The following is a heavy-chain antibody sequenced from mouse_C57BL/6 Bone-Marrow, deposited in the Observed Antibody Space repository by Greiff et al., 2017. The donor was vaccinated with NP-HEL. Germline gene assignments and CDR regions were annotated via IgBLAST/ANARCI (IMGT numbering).Heavy chain of an antibody. J-gene: IGHJ4*01. CDR1: GFSFTSYG. D-gene: IGHD1-1*01. CDR3: AREDDYGSSHSPLYYYAMDY. V-gene: IGHV2-9*02. Sequence: VQRVESGPGLVAPSQCLSITCTVSGFSFTSYGVHWVRQPPGKGLEWLGVIWAGGSTNYNSALMSRLSISKDNSKSQVFLKMNSLQTDDTAMYYCAREDDYGSSHSPLYYYAMDYWGQGTSVTVSS. CDR2: IWAGGST.